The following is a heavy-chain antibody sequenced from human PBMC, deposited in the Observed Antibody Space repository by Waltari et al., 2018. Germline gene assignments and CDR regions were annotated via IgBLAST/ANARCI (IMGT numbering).Heavy chain of an antibody. V-gene: IGHV4-39*01. J-gene: IGHJ4*02. CDR3: ARRWLQSGYFDY. Sequence: QLQLQESGPGLVKPSETLSLTCTVPGGSISSSRYYWGWIRQPPGKGLEWIGTIYYSGSTYYNPSLKSRVTISVDTSKNQFSLKLSSVTAADTAVYYCARRWLQSGYFDYWGQGTLVTVSS. CDR2: IYYSGST. CDR1: GGSISSSRYY. D-gene: IGHD5-12*01.